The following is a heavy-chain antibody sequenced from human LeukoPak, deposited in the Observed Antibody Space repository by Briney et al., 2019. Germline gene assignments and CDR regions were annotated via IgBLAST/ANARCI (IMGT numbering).Heavy chain of an antibody. D-gene: IGHD5-18*01. Sequence: PGGSLRLSCAASGFTFSSYAMSWVRQAPGKGLEWVSAISGSGGSTYYAGSVKGRFTISRDNSKNTLYLQMNSLRSDDTAVYYCAREDWSSRGYSYSPFDYWGQGTLVTVSS. V-gene: IGHV3-23*01. CDR2: ISGSGGST. J-gene: IGHJ4*02. CDR1: GFTFSSYA. CDR3: AREDWSSRGYSYSPFDY.